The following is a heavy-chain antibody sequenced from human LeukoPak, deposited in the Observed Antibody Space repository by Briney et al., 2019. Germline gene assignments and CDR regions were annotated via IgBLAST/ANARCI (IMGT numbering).Heavy chain of an antibody. J-gene: IGHJ4*02. V-gene: IGHV3-23*01. CDR1: GFTFSSYA. CDR2: SGSGGTI. D-gene: IGHD3-3*01. CDR3: AKDFWGGYYPNY. Sequence: PGGSLRLSCAASGFTFSSYAMSRVRQAPGKGLEWVSGSGSGGTIYYADSVKGRFTISRDNSKNTLYLQMNSLRAEDTAVYYCAKDFWGGYYPNYWGQGTLVTVSS.